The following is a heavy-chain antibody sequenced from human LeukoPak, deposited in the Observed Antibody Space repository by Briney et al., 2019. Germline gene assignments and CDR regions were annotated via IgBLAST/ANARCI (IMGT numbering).Heavy chain of an antibody. Sequence: ASVKVSCKASGYIFSDYYMHWVRQAPGQGLEWLGWINPKSGAADYAQQFRGRVTMTRDTSINTDYMEMKRVTSDDTAVYYCARGAEAETSPLDFWGQGTLVIV. CDR1: GYIFSDYY. CDR2: INPKSGAA. CDR3: ARGAEAETSPLDF. D-gene: IGHD6-13*01. J-gene: IGHJ4*02. V-gene: IGHV1-2*02.